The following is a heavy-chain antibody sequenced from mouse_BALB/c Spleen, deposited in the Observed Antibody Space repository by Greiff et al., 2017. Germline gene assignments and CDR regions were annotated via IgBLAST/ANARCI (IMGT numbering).Heavy chain of an antibody. J-gene: IGHJ2*01. V-gene: IGHV5-4*02. CDR1: GFTFSDYY. D-gene: IGHD2-4*01. CDR3: ARGGYDYDHYFDY. CDR2: ISDGGSYT. Sequence: EVKLMESGGGLVKPGGSLKLSCAASGFTFSDYYMYWVRQTPEKRLEWVATISDGGSYTYYPDSVKGRFTISRDNAKNNLYLQMSSLKSEDTAMYYCARGGYDYDHYFDYWGQGTTLTVSS.